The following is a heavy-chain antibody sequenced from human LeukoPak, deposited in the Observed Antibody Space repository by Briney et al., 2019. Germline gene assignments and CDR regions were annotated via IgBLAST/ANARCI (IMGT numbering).Heavy chain of an antibody. V-gene: IGHV1-46*01. CDR3: ARLARNAGPFDY. CDR1: GYTFINYF. CDR2: INLSAGSI. D-gene: IGHD6-13*01. J-gene: IGHJ4*02. Sequence: ASVKVSCKASGYTFINYFMYWVRQAPGQGLESMGIINLSAGSINYAQKFQGKITVTRDLSTSTLYLELSSLTSEDTAVYYCARLARNAGPFDYWAQGTRVTVSS.